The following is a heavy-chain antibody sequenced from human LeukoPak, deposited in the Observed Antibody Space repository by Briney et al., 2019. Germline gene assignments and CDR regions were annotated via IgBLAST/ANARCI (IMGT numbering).Heavy chain of an antibody. D-gene: IGHD3-22*01. V-gene: IGHV1-2*02. CDR2: INPNSGGT. J-gene: IGHJ4*02. CDR3: ARVPARDSSGYYPNFDY. CDR1: GYTFTSYY. Sequence: ASVKVSCKASGYTFTSYYMHWVRQAPGQGLEWMGWINPNSGGTNYAQKFQGRVTMTRDTSISTAYMELSRLRSDDTAVYYCARVPARDSSGYYPNFDYWGQGTLVTVSS.